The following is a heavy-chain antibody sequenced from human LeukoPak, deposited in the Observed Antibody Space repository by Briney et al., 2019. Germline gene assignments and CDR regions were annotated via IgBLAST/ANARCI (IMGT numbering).Heavy chain of an antibody. Sequence: PSETLSLTCTVSGGSISSYYWSWIRQPPGKGLEWIGYIYYSGSTNYNPSLKSRVTITVDTSKNQFSLKLSSVTAADTAVYYCARHVFGSGWFDYWGQGTLVTVSS. CDR1: GGSISSYY. D-gene: IGHD6-19*01. V-gene: IGHV4-59*08. CDR2: IYYSGST. CDR3: ARHVFGSGWFDY. J-gene: IGHJ4*02.